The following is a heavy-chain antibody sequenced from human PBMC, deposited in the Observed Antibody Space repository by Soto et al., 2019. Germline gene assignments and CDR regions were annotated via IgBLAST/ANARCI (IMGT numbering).Heavy chain of an antibody. CDR2: IGTAGDT. Sequence: EVQLVESGGGLVQPGGSLRLSCAASGFTFSSYDMHWVRQATGKGLEWVSAIGTAGDTYYPGSVKGRFTISRENAKNYLYLQMNSLRAGDTAVYYCAREMVLERSSNRYYYGMDVWGQGTTVTVSS. CDR3: AREMVLERSSNRYYYGMDV. CDR1: GFTFSSYD. V-gene: IGHV3-13*04. D-gene: IGHD1-1*01. J-gene: IGHJ6*02.